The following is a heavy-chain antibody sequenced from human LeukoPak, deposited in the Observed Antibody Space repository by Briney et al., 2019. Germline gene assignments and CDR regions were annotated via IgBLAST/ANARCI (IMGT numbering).Heavy chain of an antibody. CDR1: GYTFTSYD. CDR2: IIPIFGTA. Sequence: GASVKVSCKASGYTFTSYDINWVRQATGQGLEWMGRIIPIFGTANYAQKFQGRVTITTDESTSTAYMELSSLRSEDTAVYYCARDWSGYSYGYYLDYWGQGTLVTVSS. J-gene: IGHJ4*02. D-gene: IGHD5-18*01. V-gene: IGHV1-69*05. CDR3: ARDWSGYSYGYYLDY.